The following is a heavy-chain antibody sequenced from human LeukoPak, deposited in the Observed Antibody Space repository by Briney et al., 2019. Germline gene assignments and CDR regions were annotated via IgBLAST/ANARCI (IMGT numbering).Heavy chain of an antibody. CDR3: ARGPRQLLWFGELSSFPSGMDV. J-gene: IGHJ6*02. CDR2: INHSGST. V-gene: IGHV4-34*01. D-gene: IGHD3-10*01. Sequence: SETLSLTCAVYGGPFSGYYWSWIRQPPGKGLEWIGEINHSGSTNYNPSLKSRVTISVDTSKNQFSLKLSSVTAADTAVYYCARGPRQLLWFGELSSFPSGMDVWGQGTTVTVSS. CDR1: GGPFSGYY.